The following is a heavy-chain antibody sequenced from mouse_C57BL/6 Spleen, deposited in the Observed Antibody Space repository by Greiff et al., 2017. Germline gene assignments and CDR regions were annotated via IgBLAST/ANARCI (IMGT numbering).Heavy chain of an antibody. CDR1: GYTFTSYT. CDR2: INPSSGYT. Sequence: QVHLQQSGAELARPGASVKMSCKASGYTFTSYTMHWVKQRPGQGLEWIGYINPSSGYTKYNQKFKDKATLTADKSSSTAYMQLSSLTSEDSAVYYCARGHYYGSSFAYWGQGTLVTVSA. D-gene: IGHD1-1*01. V-gene: IGHV1-4*01. CDR3: ARGHYYGSSFAY. J-gene: IGHJ3*01.